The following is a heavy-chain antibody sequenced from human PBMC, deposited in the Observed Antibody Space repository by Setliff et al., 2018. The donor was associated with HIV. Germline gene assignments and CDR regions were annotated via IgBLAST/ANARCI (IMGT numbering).Heavy chain of an antibody. J-gene: IGHJ4*02. CDR2: ISWDGGRA. CDR3: ARARYSGYDWGGFYFDY. D-gene: IGHD5-12*01. CDR1: GFTFDDYT. V-gene: IGHV3-43*01. Sequence: GGSLRLSCEASGFTFDDYTMHWVRQAPGKGLEWVSLISWDGGRAFYADSVKGRFTMSRDNAKNSLYLQMDSLRAEDTALYYCARARYSGYDWGGFYFDYWGQGTLVTVS.